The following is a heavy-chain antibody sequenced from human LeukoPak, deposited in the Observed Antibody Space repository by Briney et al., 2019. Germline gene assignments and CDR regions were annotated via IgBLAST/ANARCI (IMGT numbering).Heavy chain of an antibody. V-gene: IGHV4-34*01. J-gene: IGHJ5*02. Sequence: PSETLSLTXAVYGGSFSGYYWSWIRQPPGKGMEWIGEINHSGSTNYNPSLKSRVTISVDTSKNQFSLKLSSVTAADTAVYYCARHDIYDSSYNWFDPWGQGTLVTVSS. CDR1: GGSFSGYY. CDR3: ARHDIYDSSYNWFDP. D-gene: IGHD3-22*01. CDR2: INHSGST.